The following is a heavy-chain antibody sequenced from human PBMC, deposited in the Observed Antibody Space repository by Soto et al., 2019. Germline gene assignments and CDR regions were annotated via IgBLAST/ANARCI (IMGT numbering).Heavy chain of an antibody. J-gene: IGHJ4*02. CDR2: ISGSGNSA. CDR3: AKARRDAYNNGFDY. CDR1: GFTFSSYA. Sequence: GSLRLSCAASGFTFSSYAMSWVRQAPGKGLEWVSGISGSGNSAHYADSVKGRFTISRDNAKNTLHLQINSPTAEDTALYYCAKARRDAYNNGFDYWGQGTLVTVSS. D-gene: IGHD3-10*01. V-gene: IGHV3-23*01.